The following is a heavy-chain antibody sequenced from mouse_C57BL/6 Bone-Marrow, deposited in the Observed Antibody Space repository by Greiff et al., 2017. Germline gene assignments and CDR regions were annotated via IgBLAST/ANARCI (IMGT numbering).Heavy chain of an antibody. D-gene: IGHD2-2*01. Sequence: EVQRVESGGGLVQPGGSLSLSCAASGFTFTDYYMSWVRQPPGKALEWLGFIRNKANGYTTEYSASVKGRFTISRDNSQSILYLQMNALRAEDSATYYCARWLPFYYAMDYWGQGTSVTVSS. CDR3: ARWLPFYYAMDY. J-gene: IGHJ4*01. CDR1: GFTFTDYY. V-gene: IGHV7-3*01. CDR2: IRNKANGYTT.